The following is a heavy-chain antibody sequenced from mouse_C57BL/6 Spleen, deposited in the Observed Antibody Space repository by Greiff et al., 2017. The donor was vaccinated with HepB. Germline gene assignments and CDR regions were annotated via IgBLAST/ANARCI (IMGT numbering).Heavy chain of an antibody. Sequence: QVQLQQSGAELVRPGASVTLSCKASGYTFTDYEMHWVKQTPVHGLEWIGAIDPETGYTNYNQKFKGKATLTADKSSSTAYMQLSSLTSEDSAVYYCARGCDSSSWFAYWGQGTLVTVSA. J-gene: IGHJ3*01. CDR3: ARGCDSSSWFAY. CDR1: GYTFTDYE. V-gene: IGHV1-15*01. CDR2: IDPETGYT. D-gene: IGHD6-1*01.